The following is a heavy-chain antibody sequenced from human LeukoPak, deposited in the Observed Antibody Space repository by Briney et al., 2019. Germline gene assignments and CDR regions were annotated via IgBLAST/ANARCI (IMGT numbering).Heavy chain of an antibody. J-gene: IGHJ4*02. CDR1: GYSFTSFW. Sequence: GESLKISCKGSGYSFTSFWIGWVREMPGKGLEWMGIIYPGDSDTRYSPSFQGQVTISADKSISTAYLQWSSLKASDTAKYYCARTPDILTGYYFDCWGQGTLVTVSS. V-gene: IGHV5-51*01. CDR2: IYPGDSDT. D-gene: IGHD3-9*01. CDR3: ARTPDILTGYYFDC.